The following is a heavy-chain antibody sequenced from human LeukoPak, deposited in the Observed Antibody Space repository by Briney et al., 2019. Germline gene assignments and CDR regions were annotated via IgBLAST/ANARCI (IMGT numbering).Heavy chain of an antibody. V-gene: IGHV3-30-3*02. Sequence: GGSLRLSCAASGFTFSTYAMHWVRQAPGKGLDWVAFIFFDGSNKYYADSVKGRFTISRDNSKNTLYLQMNNLRAEDTAVYYCAKPHPPFGSGSFWRFDYWGQGTLVTVSS. CDR2: IFFDGSNK. D-gene: IGHD1-26*01. J-gene: IGHJ4*02. CDR1: GFTFSTYA. CDR3: AKPHPPFGSGSFWRFDY.